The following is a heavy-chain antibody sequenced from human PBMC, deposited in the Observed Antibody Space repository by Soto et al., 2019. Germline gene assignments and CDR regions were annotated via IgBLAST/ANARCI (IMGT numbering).Heavy chain of an antibody. J-gene: IGHJ6*02. V-gene: IGHV1-18*01. D-gene: IGHD1-26*01. CDR3: AGSEHSPDEYRMDV. Sequence: QVQLVQSGAEVKKPGASVKVSCKASGYTFTSYGISWVRQAPGQGLEWMGWISAYNGNTNYAQKRPGRVTMTTDTSTNTAYMELGSLRSDDTAVYYCAGSEHSPDEYRMDVWGQGTTVTVPS. CDR1: GYTFTSYG. CDR2: ISAYNGNT.